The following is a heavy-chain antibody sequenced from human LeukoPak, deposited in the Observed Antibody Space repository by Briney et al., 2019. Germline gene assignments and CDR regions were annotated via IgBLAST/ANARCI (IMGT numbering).Heavy chain of an antibody. V-gene: IGHV4-59*01. D-gene: IGHD3-22*01. Sequence: SETLSLTCTVSGGSISSYYWSWIRQPPGKGLEWIGYIYYSGSTNYNPSLKSRVTISVDTSKNQFSLKLSSVTAADTAVYYCARDESDYYDSSGYFDYWGQGTPVTVSS. CDR1: GGSISSYY. CDR2: IYYSGST. CDR3: ARDESDYYDSSGYFDY. J-gene: IGHJ4*02.